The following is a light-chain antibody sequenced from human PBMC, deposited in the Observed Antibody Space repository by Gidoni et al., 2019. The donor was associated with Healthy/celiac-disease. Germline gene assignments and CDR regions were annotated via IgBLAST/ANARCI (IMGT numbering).Light chain of an antibody. Sequence: QSALTQPASVSGSPGRSLTTSCSGTAIDVGCYNLVSWYQQHPGKAPKIMIYEVSKRPSGVSNLFSASKSGNTASLTISGLQAEDEADYYCCSYAGSSTVVFGGGTKLTVL. CDR2: EVS. CDR1: AIDVGCYNL. J-gene: IGLJ2*01. V-gene: IGLV2-23*02. CDR3: CSYAGSSTVV.